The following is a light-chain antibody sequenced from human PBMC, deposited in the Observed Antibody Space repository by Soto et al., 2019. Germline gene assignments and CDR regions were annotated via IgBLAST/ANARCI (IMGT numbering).Light chain of an antibody. CDR3: QQYNDWPPQLT. J-gene: IGKJ4*01. V-gene: IGKV3-15*01. CDR2: GAS. CDR1: QSVSSN. Sequence: ETVMTQSPATLSVSPGERATLSCRASQSVSSNLAWYQQKLGQAPRLLICGASTRATDIPARFSGSGSGTEFTLTISSLQPEDFAVYYCQQYNDWPPQLTFGGGTKVEIK.